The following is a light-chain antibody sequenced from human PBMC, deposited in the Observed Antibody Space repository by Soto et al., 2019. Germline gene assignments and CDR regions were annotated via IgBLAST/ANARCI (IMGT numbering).Light chain of an antibody. V-gene: IGKV3-20*01. CDR1: QSVSSY. J-gene: IGKJ5*01. CDR3: QQYTGPPTT. Sequence: EIVLTQSPGTLSLSPGERATLSCRASQSVSSYLAWYQQKPGQAPRLLIYDASTRATGIPDKFSGSGSGTDFTLTISRLEPEDSAVYFCQQYTGPPTTFGQGTRLEIK. CDR2: DAS.